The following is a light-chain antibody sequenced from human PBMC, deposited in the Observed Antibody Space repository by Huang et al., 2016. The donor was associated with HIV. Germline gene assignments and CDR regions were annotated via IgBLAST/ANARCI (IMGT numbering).Light chain of an antibody. J-gene: IGKJ5*01. CDR3: QQYNNWLIT. CDR1: QSVSSK. Sequence: EIVMTQSPATLSVSPGERATLSCRASQSVSSKLAWYQQKPGQAPRILIYGASTRATGIPARFSGSGSGTEFTLTISSLQSEDFAVYYCQQYNNWLITFGQGTRLEIK. CDR2: GAS. V-gene: IGKV3-15*01.